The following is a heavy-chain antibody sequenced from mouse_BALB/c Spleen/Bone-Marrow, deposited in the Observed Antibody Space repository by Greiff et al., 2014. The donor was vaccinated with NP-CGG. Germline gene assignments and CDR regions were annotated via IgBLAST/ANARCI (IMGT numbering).Heavy chain of an antibody. CDR3: ARQGTLDY. Sequence: LQQSGGGLVQPGGSLKLSCATPGFTFRDYYMYWVRQTPEKRLEWVAYISNGGGSTYYPDTVKGRFTISRDNAKNTLYLQMSRLKSEDTAMYYCARQGTLDYWGQGTSVTVSS. CDR1: GFTFRDYY. CDR2: ISNGGGST. V-gene: IGHV5-12*02. J-gene: IGHJ4*01.